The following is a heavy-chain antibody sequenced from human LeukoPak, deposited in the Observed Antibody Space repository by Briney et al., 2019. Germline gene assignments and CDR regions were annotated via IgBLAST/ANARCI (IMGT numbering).Heavy chain of an antibody. D-gene: IGHD2-2*01. J-gene: IGHJ4*02. CDR1: GFTFSSYS. CDR3: ASRGGYCSSTSCQGYYFDY. Sequence: GGSLRLSCAASGFTFSSYSMNWVRQAPGKGLEWVSSISSSSSYIYYADSVKGRFTISRDNAKNSLHLQMNSLRAEDTAVYYCASRGGYCSSTSCQGYYFDYWGQGTLVTVSS. V-gene: IGHV3-21*01. CDR2: ISSSSSYI.